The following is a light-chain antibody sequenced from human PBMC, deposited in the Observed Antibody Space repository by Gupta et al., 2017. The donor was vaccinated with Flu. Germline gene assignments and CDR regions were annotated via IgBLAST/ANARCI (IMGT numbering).Light chain of an antibody. V-gene: IGLV1-44*01. CDR2: SNN. Sequence: QSVLTQPPSASGSPGPRVTISCYVCSSNIGSNTVNWYQQLPGTAPKLLIYSNNQRPSGVPDRFSGSKSGTSASLAISGLQSEDEADYYCAAWDDSLNGLWVFGGGTKLTVL. CDR1: SSNIGSNT. J-gene: IGLJ3*02. CDR3: AAWDDSLNGLWV.